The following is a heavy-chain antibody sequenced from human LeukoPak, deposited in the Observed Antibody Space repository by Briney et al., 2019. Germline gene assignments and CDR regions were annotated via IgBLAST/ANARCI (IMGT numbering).Heavy chain of an antibody. V-gene: IGHV4-39*01. J-gene: IGHJ4*02. CDR3: ARHIPDMIVVVMPPGGPDFFDY. CDR1: GGSISSSSYY. Sequence: PSETLSLTCTVSGGSISSSSYYWGWIRQPPGKGLEWIGSIYYSGSTYYNPSLKSRVTISVDTSKNQFSLKLSSVTAADTAVYYCARHIPDMIVVVMPPGGPDFFDYWGQGTLVTVSS. CDR2: IYYSGST. D-gene: IGHD3-22*01.